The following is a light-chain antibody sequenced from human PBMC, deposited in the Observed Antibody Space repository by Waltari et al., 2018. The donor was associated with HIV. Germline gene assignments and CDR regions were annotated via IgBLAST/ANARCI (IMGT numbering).Light chain of an antibody. CDR3: AAWTDSRYVV. CDR2: RNN. V-gene: IGLV1-47*01. CDR1: SSNIGSNY. Sequence: QSVLTQPPSASGAPGQRVTISCSGSSSNIGSNYVYWYQQLPGTAPKLLIYRNNRRPSGVPDRFSVSKSGTSASLAISGLRSEDEADYYCAAWTDSRYVVFGGGTKLTVL. J-gene: IGLJ2*01.